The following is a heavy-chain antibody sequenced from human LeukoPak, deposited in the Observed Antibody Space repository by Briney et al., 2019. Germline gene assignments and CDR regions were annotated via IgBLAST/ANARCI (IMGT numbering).Heavy chain of an antibody. CDR1: GYTFTGYY. CDR3: TRYCSSTSCFEAPSASYYFDY. Sequence: GASVKVSCKASGYTFTGYYMHWVRQAPGQGLKWMGRMNPNSGGTNYAQKFQGRVTMTRDTSISTAYMELSRLRSDDTAVYYCTRYCSSTSCFEAPSASYYFDYWGQGTLVTVSS. V-gene: IGHV1-2*06. CDR2: MNPNSGGT. J-gene: IGHJ4*02. D-gene: IGHD2-2*01.